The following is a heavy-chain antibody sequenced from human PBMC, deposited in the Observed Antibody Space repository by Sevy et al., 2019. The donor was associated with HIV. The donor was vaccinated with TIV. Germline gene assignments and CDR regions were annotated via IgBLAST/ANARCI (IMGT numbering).Heavy chain of an antibody. V-gene: IGHV3-30-3*01. CDR3: AREGGSSSWYRETPMVPFDY. CDR2: ISYDGSNK. D-gene: IGHD6-13*01. CDR1: GFTFSSYA. Sequence: GGSLRLSCAASGFTFSSYAMHWVRQAPGKGLEWVAVISYDGSNKYYADSVKGRFTISIDNSKNTLYLQMNSLRAEDTAVYYCAREGGSSSWYRETPMVPFDYWGQGTLVTVSS. J-gene: IGHJ4*02.